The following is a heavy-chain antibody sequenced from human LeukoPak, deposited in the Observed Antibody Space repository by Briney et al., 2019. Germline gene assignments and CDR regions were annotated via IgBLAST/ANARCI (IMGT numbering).Heavy chain of an antibody. V-gene: IGHV3-33*01. Sequence: PGGSLRLSCAASGFTFSSYGMHWVRQAPGKGLEWVAVIRYDGSNKYYADSVKGRFTISRDNSKNTLYLQMNSLRAEDTAVYYCARDAWELLGAFDIWGQGKMVTVSS. J-gene: IGHJ3*02. CDR3: ARDAWELLGAFDI. D-gene: IGHD1-26*01. CDR2: IRYDGSNK. CDR1: GFTFSSYG.